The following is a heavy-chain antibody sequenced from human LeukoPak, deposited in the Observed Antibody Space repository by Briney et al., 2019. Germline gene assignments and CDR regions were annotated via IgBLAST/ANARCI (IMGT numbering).Heavy chain of an antibody. D-gene: IGHD6-25*01. CDR3: ARSGWGEEPYYYYMDV. CDR1: GFTFSSYS. Sequence: PGGSLRLSCAASGFTFSSYSMNWVRQAPGKGLEWVSSISSSSYIYYADSVKGRFTISRDNAKNSLYLQMNSLRAEDTAVYYCARSGWGEEPYYYYMDVWGKGTTVTVSS. J-gene: IGHJ6*03. V-gene: IGHV3-21*01. CDR2: ISSSSYI.